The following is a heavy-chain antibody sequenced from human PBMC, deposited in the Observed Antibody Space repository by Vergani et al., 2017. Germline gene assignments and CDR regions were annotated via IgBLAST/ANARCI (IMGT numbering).Heavy chain of an antibody. CDR3: ARGDSEHPRYYDFWSGYYPFDY. CDR2: IYYSGST. D-gene: IGHD3-3*01. J-gene: IGHJ4*02. Sequence: QLQLQESGPGLVKPSETLSLTCTVSGGSISSSSYYWGWIRQPPGKGLEWIGSIYYSGSTYYNPSLKSRVTISVDTSKNQFSLKLSSVTAADTAVYYCARGDSEHPRYYDFWSGYYPFDYWGQGTLVTVSS. CDR1: GGSISSSSYY. V-gene: IGHV4-39*01.